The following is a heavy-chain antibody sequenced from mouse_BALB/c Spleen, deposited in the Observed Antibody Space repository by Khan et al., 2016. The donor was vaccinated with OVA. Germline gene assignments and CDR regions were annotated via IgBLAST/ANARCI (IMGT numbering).Heavy chain of an antibody. J-gene: IGHJ3*01. CDR2: IFPGCVCI. CDR3: ARGGYGEFAY. Sequence: VQLQESGGDLMKPGASVKISCKATGYTFSSYWIEWVKQRPGHGLEWIGQIFPGCVCITYNEKFKGKATFTADTSSNTAYMHISSLTSEDSAVYYGARGGYGEFAYWGQGTLVTVSA. V-gene: IGHV1-9*01. D-gene: IGHD2-14*01. CDR1: GYTFSSYW.